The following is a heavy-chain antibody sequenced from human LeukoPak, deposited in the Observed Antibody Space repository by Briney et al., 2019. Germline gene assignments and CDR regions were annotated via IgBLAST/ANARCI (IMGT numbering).Heavy chain of an antibody. CDR1: GFTFSSYW. Sequence: QTGGSLRLSCAASGFTFSSYWMHWVRQAPGKGLVWVSRINSDGSSTSYADSVKGRFTISRDNAKNTLYLQMNSLRAEDTAVYYCARGLVVPAAMGDYYHYMDVWGKGTTVTVSS. D-gene: IGHD2-2*01. V-gene: IGHV3-74*01. J-gene: IGHJ6*03. CDR2: INSDGSST. CDR3: ARGLVVPAAMGDYYHYMDV.